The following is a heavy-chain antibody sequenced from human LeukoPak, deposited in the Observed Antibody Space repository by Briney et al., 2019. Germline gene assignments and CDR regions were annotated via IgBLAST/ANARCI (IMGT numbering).Heavy chain of an antibody. CDR1: GFTFSSYG. D-gene: IGHD3-10*01. CDR2: ISYGGSNK. J-gene: IGHJ4*02. V-gene: IGHV3-30*18. Sequence: GGSLRLSCAASGFTFSSYGMNWVRQAPGKGLEWVAVISYGGSNKYYANSVKGRFTISRDNSKNTLYLQMNSLRAEDTAVYYCANLPHYYGSGSYYNVDYWGQGTLVTVSS. CDR3: ANLPHYYGSGSYYNVDY.